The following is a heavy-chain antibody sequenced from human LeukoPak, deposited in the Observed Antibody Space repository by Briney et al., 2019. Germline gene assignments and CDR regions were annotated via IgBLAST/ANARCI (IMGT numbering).Heavy chain of an antibody. CDR1: GGSISSYY. J-gene: IGHJ4*02. V-gene: IGHV4-59*08. D-gene: IGHD1-26*01. Sequence: ASETLSLTCTVSGGSISSYYWSWIRQPPGKGLEWIGYIYYSGRTNYNPSLKSRVTISVDTSKNQFSLKLSSVTAADTAVYYCARHSGSYSILQVDYWGQGTLVTVSS. CDR2: IYYSGRT. CDR3: ARHSGSYSILQVDY.